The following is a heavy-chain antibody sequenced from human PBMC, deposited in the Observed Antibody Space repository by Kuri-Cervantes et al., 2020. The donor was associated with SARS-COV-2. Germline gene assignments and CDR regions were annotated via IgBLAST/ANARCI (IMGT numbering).Heavy chain of an antibody. CDR3: ARSRIAVADWYFDL. CDR2: IYYSGST. D-gene: IGHD6-19*01. CDR1: GGSISSSSYY. V-gene: IGHV4-39*01. Sequence: SETLSLTCTVSGGSISSSSYYWGWIRQPPGKGLEWIGSIYYSGSTYYNPSLKSRVTISVDTSKNQFSLKLSSVTAADTAVYYCARSRIAVADWYFDLWGRGTLVTVSS. J-gene: IGHJ2*01.